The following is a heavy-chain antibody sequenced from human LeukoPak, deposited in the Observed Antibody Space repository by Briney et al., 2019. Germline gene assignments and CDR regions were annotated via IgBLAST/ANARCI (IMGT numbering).Heavy chain of an antibody. Sequence: GGSLRLSCAAPGFTFSSYAMSWVRQTPGKGVEWVSAISASAGSTYYADSVKGRFTISRDNAKSTLYLQMDSLRAEDTAVYYCAKVGSGWYSYSDDWGQGTLVTVSS. CDR2: ISASAGST. CDR3: AKVGSGWYSYSDD. CDR1: GFTFSSYA. J-gene: IGHJ4*02. D-gene: IGHD6-19*01. V-gene: IGHV3-23*01.